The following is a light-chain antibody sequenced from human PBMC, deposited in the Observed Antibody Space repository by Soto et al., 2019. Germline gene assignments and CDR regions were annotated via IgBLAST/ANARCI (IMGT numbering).Light chain of an antibody. Sequence: DIQMTQSPSSLSASVGDRVTITCRARQGINNYLAWYQQKSGKVPKLLIYAASTLQSGVPSRFSGSGSGTDFTLTIISLQPEDVATYYCQKYDSAPWTFGQGTKVEIK. J-gene: IGKJ1*01. CDR2: AAS. CDR3: QKYDSAPWT. V-gene: IGKV1-27*01. CDR1: QGINNY.